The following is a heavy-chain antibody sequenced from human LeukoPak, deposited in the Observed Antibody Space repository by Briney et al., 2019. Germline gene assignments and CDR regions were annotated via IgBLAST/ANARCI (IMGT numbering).Heavy chain of an antibody. D-gene: IGHD3-3*01. CDR1: GFTFSNYG. Sequence: GGSLRLSCAASGFTFSNYGMHWVRQAPGKGLEWVAVISYDGSNKYYADSVKGRFTISRDNSKNTLYLQMNSLRAEDTAVYYCARDLNPSRYFWSGYYTADYYGMDVWGQGTTVTVSS. CDR2: ISYDGSNK. J-gene: IGHJ6*02. V-gene: IGHV3-30*03. CDR3: ARDLNPSRYFWSGYYTADYYGMDV.